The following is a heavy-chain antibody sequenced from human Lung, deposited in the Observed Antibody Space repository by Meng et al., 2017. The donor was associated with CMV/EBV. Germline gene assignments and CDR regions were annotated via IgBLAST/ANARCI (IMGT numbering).Heavy chain of an antibody. CDR2: IYYSGST. Sequence: GKLQGSGPGLVKPSQTLSLTCTVSGGSISSGDYYWSWIRQPPGKGLEWIGYIYYSGSTYYNPSLKSRVTISVDTSKNQFSLKLSSVTAADTAVYYCARDHPTVPHGGYYYYMDVWGKGTTVTVSS. CDR1: GGSISSGDYY. D-gene: IGHD4-11*01. J-gene: IGHJ6*03. V-gene: IGHV4-30-4*08. CDR3: ARDHPTVPHGGYYYYMDV.